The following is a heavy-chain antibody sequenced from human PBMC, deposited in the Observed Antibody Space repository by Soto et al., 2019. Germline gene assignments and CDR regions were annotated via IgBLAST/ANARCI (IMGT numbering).Heavy chain of an antibody. Sequence: QVQLVESGGGVVQPGRSLRLSCAASGFTFSSYGMHWVRQAPGKGLEWVAVISYDGSNKYYADSVKGRFTISRDNSKNKLYLQMNSLRAEDTAVYYCARLSFDYWGQGTLVTVSS. CDR1: GFTFSSYG. CDR2: ISYDGSNK. V-gene: IGHV3-30*03. J-gene: IGHJ4*02. CDR3: ARLSFDY.